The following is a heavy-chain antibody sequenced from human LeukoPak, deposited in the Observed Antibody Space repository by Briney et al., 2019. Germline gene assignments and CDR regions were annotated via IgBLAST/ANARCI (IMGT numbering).Heavy chain of an antibody. CDR3: ARDGTKQLAAAGYNWFDP. J-gene: IGHJ5*02. Sequence: VASVKVSCKASGCTFTSYGISWVRQAPGQGLEWMGWISAYNGNTNYAQKLQGRVTMTTDTSTSTAYMELRSLRSNDTAVYYCARDGTKQLAAAGYNWFDPWGQGTLVTVSS. CDR2: ISAYNGNT. D-gene: IGHD6-13*01. V-gene: IGHV1-18*01. CDR1: GCTFTSYG.